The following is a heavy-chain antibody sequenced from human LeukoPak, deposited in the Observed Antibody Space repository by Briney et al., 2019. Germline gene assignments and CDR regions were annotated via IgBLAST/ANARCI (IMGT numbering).Heavy chain of an antibody. CDR1: GFTFSNAW. CDR2: IQSKTDGGTT. V-gene: IGHV3-15*01. Sequence: GGSLRLSCAASGFTFSNAWMSWVRQAPGKGLEWVGRIQSKTDGGTTDYAAPVKGRFTISRDDSKNTLYLQMNSLKTGDTAVYYCTTDGDYGDGLRGDYWGQGTLVTVSS. CDR3: TTDGDYGDGLRGDY. D-gene: IGHD4-17*01. J-gene: IGHJ4*02.